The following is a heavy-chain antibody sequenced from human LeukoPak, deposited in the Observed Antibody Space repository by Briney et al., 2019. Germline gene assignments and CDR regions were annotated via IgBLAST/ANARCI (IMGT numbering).Heavy chain of an antibody. V-gene: IGHV1-18*01. CDR3: ARDAGIAAAVTYYYYYMDV. D-gene: IGHD6-13*01. J-gene: IGHJ6*03. CDR1: GYTFTSYG. CDR2: ISAYNGNT. Sequence: ASVKVSCKASGYTFTSYGISWVRQAPGQRLEWMGWISAYNGNTNYAQKLQGRVTMTTDTSTSTAYMELRSLRSDDTAVYYCARDAGIAAAVTYYYYYMDVWGKGTTVTVSS.